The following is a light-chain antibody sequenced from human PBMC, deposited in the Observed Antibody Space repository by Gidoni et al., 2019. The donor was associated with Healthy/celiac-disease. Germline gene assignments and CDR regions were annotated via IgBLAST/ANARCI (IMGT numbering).Light chain of an antibody. V-gene: IGKV2-28*01. J-gene: IGKJ1*01. CDR1: QSLLHSNGYNY. Sequence: ESVMTESPLSLPVTPGEPASISCRSSQSLLHSNGYNYLDWYLQKPGQSPQLLIYLGSNRASGVPDRFSGSGSGTDFTLKISRVEAEDVGVYYCMQALQTQWTFGQGTKVEIK. CDR2: LGS. CDR3: MQALQTQWT.